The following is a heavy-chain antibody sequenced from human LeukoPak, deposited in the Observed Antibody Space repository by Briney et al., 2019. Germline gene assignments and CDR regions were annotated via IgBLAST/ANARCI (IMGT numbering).Heavy chain of an antibody. J-gene: IGHJ4*02. Sequence: GGSLRLSCAASGFTFDDYAMHWVSQAPGKSLEWVSLISGDGGSIYYADSVKGRFTISRDNSKNSLYLQMNSLRTEDTALYYCAKDAELNYFDYWGQGTLVTVSS. CDR1: GFTFDDYA. CDR2: ISGDGGSI. CDR3: AKDAELNYFDY. V-gene: IGHV3-43*02. D-gene: IGHD3-10*01.